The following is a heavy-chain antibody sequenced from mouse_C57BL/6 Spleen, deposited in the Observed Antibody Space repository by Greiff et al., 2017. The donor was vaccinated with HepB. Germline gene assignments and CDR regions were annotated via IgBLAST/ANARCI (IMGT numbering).Heavy chain of an antibody. V-gene: IGHV1-82*01. J-gene: IGHJ2*01. CDR1: GSAFSSSW. CDR3: ARAGPYYFDY. CDR2: IYPGDGDT. Sequence: QVQLQQSGPELVQPGASVKISCKASGSAFSSSWMNWVKQRPGKGLEWIGRIYPGDGDTHYNGTFKGKATLTADKSSSTAYMQLSSLTSEDSAVYFCARAGPYYFDYWGQGTTLTVSS.